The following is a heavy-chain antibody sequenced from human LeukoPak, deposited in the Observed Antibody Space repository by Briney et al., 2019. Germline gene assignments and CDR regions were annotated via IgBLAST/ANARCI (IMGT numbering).Heavy chain of an antibody. J-gene: IGHJ4*02. V-gene: IGHV1-18*01. D-gene: IGHD3-9*01. CDR2: ISAYNGNT. Sequence: ASVKVSCKASGYTFTSYGISWVRQAPGQGLEWMGWISAYNGNTNYAQKLQGRVTMTTDTSTSTAYMELRSLRSDDTAVYYCARNELDDILTAINETPFDYWGQGTLVTVSS. CDR3: ARNELDDILTAINETPFDY. CDR1: GYTFTSYG.